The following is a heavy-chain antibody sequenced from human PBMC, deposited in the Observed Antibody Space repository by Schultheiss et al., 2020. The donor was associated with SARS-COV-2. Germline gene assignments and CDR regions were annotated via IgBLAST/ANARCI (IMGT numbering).Heavy chain of an antibody. J-gene: IGHJ6*02. V-gene: IGHV3-20*01. CDR2: INWNGGST. Sequence: ESLKISCAASGFTFDDYGMSWVRQAPGKGLEWVSGINWNGGSTGYADSVKGRFTISRDNAKNSLYLQMNSLRAEDTALYHCARDWSIAARRTISYYYYGMDVWGQGTTVTVSS. D-gene: IGHD6-6*01. CDR3: ARDWSIAARRTISYYYYGMDV. CDR1: GFTFDDYG.